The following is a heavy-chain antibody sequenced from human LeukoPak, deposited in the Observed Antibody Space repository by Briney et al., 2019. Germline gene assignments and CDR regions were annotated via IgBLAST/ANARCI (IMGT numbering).Heavy chain of an antibody. Sequence: SETLSLTCTVSGGSISRSSYYWGWIRQPPGKGLEWIGSMYYSGSTFYNPSLKSRVTILVDTSKNQFSLKLSSVTAADTAVYYCARHLKWELSFDYWGQGALVTVSS. J-gene: IGHJ4*02. CDR2: MYYSGST. CDR3: ARHLKWELSFDY. V-gene: IGHV4-39*07. D-gene: IGHD1-26*01. CDR1: GGSISRSSYY.